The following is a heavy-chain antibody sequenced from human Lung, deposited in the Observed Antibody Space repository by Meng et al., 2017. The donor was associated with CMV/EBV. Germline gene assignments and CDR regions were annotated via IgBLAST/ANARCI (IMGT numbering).Heavy chain of an antibody. CDR2: INEDGTDK. CDR1: GFTVTRNW. D-gene: IGHD3-10*01. J-gene: IGHJ4*01. V-gene: IGHV3-7*01. Sequence: GESXKISCAASGFTVTRNWMTWVRQAPGKGLEWVANINEDGTDKNYLDSVKGRFTISRDNVKKSVYLQMNTLRGEDTAVYYCARPIEGIRETLDYWWHGTLVTVSS. CDR3: ARPIEGIRETLDY.